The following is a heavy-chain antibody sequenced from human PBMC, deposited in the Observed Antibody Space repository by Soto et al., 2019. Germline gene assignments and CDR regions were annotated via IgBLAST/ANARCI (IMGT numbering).Heavy chain of an antibody. CDR3: AKDPSTGPPDC. CDR2: IHPSGGIT. Sequence: GWSLRLSCAASGFMFSSYGMSWVRQAPGKGLQWVATIHPSGGITHYAESVRGRFTISRDNSRDTLYLQMNSLRAEDAAVYYCAKDPSTGPPDCWGQGAMVTVSS. J-gene: IGHJ4*02. D-gene: IGHD3-9*01. CDR1: GFMFSSYG. V-gene: IGHV3-23*01.